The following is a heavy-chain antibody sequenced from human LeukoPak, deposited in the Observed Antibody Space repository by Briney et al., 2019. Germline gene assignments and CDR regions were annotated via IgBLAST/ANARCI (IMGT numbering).Heavy chain of an antibody. Sequence: PGGSLRLSCAASGFTFSNYWMHWVRQAPGKGLVWVSRINGDGRSTTYADSVRGRFTISKDNAKNSLYLQVNSLRDEDTAVYYCARELGYFFDYWGQGTLVTVSS. D-gene: IGHD7-27*01. CDR2: INGDGRST. CDR3: ARELGYFFDY. CDR1: GFTFSNYW. V-gene: IGHV3-74*01. J-gene: IGHJ4*02.